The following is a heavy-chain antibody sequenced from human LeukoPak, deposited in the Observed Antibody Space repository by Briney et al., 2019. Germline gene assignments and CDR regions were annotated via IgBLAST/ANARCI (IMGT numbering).Heavy chain of an antibody. V-gene: IGHV4-61*02. CDR3: AREGCTNGVCFLYYYYMEV. CDR2: IYTSGST. Sequence: PSETLSLTCTVSGGSISSGSYYWSWIRQPGGKGLEWIGRIYTSGSTNYNPSLKSRVTISVDTSKNQFSLKLSSVTAADTAVYYCAREGCTNGVCFLYYYYMEVWGKGTTVTVSS. J-gene: IGHJ6*03. D-gene: IGHD2-8*01. CDR1: GGSISSGSYY.